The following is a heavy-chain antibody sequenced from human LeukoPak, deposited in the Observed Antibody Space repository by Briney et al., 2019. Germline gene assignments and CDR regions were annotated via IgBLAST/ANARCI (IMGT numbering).Heavy chain of an antibody. CDR3: ARHDRDSGRYCDFDS. CDR2: ICYTGAT. Sequence: PSETLFLTCSVSGGSINTRSYYWSWIRQPPGKGLEWMGYICYTGATHYNPSLKSRVTISVDTSRNQFSLRLTSVTAADTAVYYCARHDRDSGRYCDFDSWGQGTLVTVSS. D-gene: IGHD1-26*01. CDR1: GGSINTRSYY. V-gene: IGHV4-61*05. J-gene: IGHJ4*02.